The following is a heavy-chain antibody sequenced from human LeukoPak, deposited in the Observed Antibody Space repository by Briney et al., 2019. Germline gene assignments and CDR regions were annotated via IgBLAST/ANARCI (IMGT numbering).Heavy chain of an antibody. Sequence: GGSLRLSRAASGFTFSSYGMHWVRQAPGKGLEWVAVISHDGSSKYYADSVKGRFTISRDNSKNTLDLQMHRLRPEDTAVYYCAKSIRFCSSSSCFAGYYNYGLHVWGQGTTVIVSS. CDR2: ISHDGSSK. D-gene: IGHD2-2*01. CDR1: GFTFSSYG. J-gene: IGHJ6*02. CDR3: AKSIRFCSSSSCFAGYYNYGLHV. V-gene: IGHV3-30*18.